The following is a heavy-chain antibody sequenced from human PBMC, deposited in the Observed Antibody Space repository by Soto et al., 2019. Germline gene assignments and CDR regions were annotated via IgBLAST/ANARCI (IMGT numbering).Heavy chain of an antibody. D-gene: IGHD1-26*01. V-gene: IGHV4-31*03. CDR1: GGSISSGGYY. Sequence: SETLSLTCTVSGGSISSGGYYWSWIRQHPGKGLEWIGYIYYSGSTYYNPSLKSRVTISVDTSKNQFSLKLSSVTAADTAVYYCAHRRRYSGTLNYYYYGMDVWGQGTTVTV. CDR3: AHRRRYSGTLNYYYYGMDV. CDR2: IYYSGST. J-gene: IGHJ6*02.